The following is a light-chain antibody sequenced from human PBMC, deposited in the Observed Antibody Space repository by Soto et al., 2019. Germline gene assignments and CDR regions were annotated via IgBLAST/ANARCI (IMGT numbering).Light chain of an antibody. V-gene: IGLV2-14*03. CDR1: SSDIGAYNY. J-gene: IGLJ2*01. Sequence: QSALTQPASVSGSPGQSITISCSGTSSDIGAYNYVSWYQHHPGKAPKLIIYDVSNRPSGVSDRFSGSESGNTASLTISGLQAEDEAAYYCSSQTRNIPAVFAGGTKLTVL. CDR2: DVS. CDR3: SSQTRNIPAV.